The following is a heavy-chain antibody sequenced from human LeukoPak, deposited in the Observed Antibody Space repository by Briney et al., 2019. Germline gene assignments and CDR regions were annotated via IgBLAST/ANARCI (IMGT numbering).Heavy chain of an antibody. J-gene: IGHJ3*02. CDR3: ARFGSLGPDAFDI. D-gene: IGHD7-27*01. CDR2: IYTSGST. CDR1: GGSISSYY. V-gene: IGHV4-4*07. Sequence: SETLSLNCTVSGGSISSYYWRWIRQPAGKGLEWIGRIYTSGSTNYNPSLKSRVTMSVDTSKNQFSLKLSSVTAADTAVYYCARFGSLGPDAFDIWGQGTMVTVSS.